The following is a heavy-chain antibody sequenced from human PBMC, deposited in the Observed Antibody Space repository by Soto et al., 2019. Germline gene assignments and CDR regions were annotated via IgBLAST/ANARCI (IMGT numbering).Heavy chain of an antibody. D-gene: IGHD3-22*01. CDR2: ISTSGAAT. Sequence: PGGSLRLSCAASGFTFSSYVMSWVRQAPGKGLEWVSGISTSGAATYDADSVKGRFTISRDNSKRTLYLQMNSLRDEDTAVYYCSKGGTMSCFDYWGQAALVSVPQ. CDR3: SKGGTMSCFDY. J-gene: IGHJ4*02. CDR1: GFTFSSYV. V-gene: IGHV3-23*01.